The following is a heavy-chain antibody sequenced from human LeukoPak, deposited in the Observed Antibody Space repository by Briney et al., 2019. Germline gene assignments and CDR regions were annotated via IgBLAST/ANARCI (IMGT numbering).Heavy chain of an antibody. CDR3: ARAVVTAISNWFDP. Sequence: GGSLRLSCAASGFTFSSYAMHWVRQAPGKGLEWVAVISYDGSNKYYADSVKSRFTISRDNSKNTLYLQMNSLRAEDTAVYYCARAVVTAISNWFDPWGQGTLVTVSS. J-gene: IGHJ5*02. D-gene: IGHD2-21*02. CDR1: GFTFSSYA. CDR2: ISYDGSNK. V-gene: IGHV3-30*04.